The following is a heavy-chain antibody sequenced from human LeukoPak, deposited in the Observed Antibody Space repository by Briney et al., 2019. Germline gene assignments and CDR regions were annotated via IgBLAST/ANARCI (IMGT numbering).Heavy chain of an antibody. J-gene: IGHJ5*02. CDR2: IYHSGST. V-gene: IGHV4-4*02. D-gene: IGHD3-10*01. Sequence: PSETLSLICAVSGGSISSTNWWSWVRQPPGKGLEWIGEIYHSGSTNYNPSLKSRVTISVDKSKNEFFLKLTSVAAADTAVYFCARGGSGSYVVDPWGQGTLVIVSS. CDR3: ARGGSGSYVVDP. CDR1: GGSISSTNW.